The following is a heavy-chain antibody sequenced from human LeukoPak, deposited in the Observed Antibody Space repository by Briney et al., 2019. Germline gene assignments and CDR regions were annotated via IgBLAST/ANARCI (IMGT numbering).Heavy chain of an antibody. D-gene: IGHD2-8*01. V-gene: IGHV3-66*01. Sequence: GGSLRLSCAASGFTVSSNYMSWVRQAPGKGLEWVSVIYSGGSTYYADSVKGRFTISRDNSKNTLYLQMNSLRAEDTAVYYCARVNNGVSLGDNWFDPWGQGTLVTVSS. J-gene: IGHJ5*02. CDR3: ARVNNGVSLGDNWFDP. CDR2: IYSGGST. CDR1: GFTVSSNY.